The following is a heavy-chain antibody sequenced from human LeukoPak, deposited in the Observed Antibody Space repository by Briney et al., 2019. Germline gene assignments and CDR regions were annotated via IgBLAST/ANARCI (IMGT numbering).Heavy chain of an antibody. CDR3: ARGRSYGDYVRWVFDY. CDR2: IIPILGIA. V-gene: IGHV1-69*04. D-gene: IGHD4-17*01. J-gene: IGHJ4*02. CDR1: GGTFSSYA. Sequence: GASVKVSCKASGGTFSSYAISWVRQAPGQGLEWMGRIIPILGIANYAQKFQGRVTITADKSTSTAYMELRSLRSEDAAVYYCARGRSYGDYVRWVFDYWGQGTLVTVSS.